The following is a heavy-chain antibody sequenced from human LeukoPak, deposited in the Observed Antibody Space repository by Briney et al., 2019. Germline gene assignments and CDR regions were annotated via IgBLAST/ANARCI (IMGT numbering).Heavy chain of an antibody. CDR3: ARVSMVRGVMNRGMDV. D-gene: IGHD3-10*01. J-gene: IGHJ6*02. CDR2: IYPGDSDT. V-gene: IGHV5-51*01. Sequence: GESLKISCKGSGYSFTSYWIGWVRQMPGKGLEWMGIIYPGDSDTRYSPSFQGQVTISADKSISTAYLQWSSLKASDTAMYYCARVSMVRGVMNRGMDVWGQGTTVTVSS. CDR1: GYSFTSYW.